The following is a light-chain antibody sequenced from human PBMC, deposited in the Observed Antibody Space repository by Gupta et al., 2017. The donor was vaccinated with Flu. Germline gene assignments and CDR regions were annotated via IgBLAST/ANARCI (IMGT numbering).Light chain of an antibody. V-gene: IGLV1-44*01. CDR2: SNN. Sequence: QSSPAPTPAEPGARGQRSTISCLGSSSTNGRNPVHWYQQLPGTAPKLLIYSNNQRPSGVPERFSGSKCGTSASLASNRLQAEDEADYYCTAWDDSQSGWLFGGGTKPTVL. CDR3: TAWDDSQSGWL. CDR1: SSTNGRNP. J-gene: IGLJ3*02.